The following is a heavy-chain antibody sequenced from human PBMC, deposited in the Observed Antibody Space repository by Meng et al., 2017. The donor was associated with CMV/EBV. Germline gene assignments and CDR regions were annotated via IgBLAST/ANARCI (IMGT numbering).Heavy chain of an antibody. CDR2: IYWDDDK. J-gene: IGHJ4*02. V-gene: IGHV2-5*02. CDR1: GFSLSTSGVG. Sequence: VPGPPLVKPPHTLTLTCTFSGFSLSTSGVGVGWIRQPPGKALEWLALIYWDDDKRYSPSLKSRLTITKDTSKNQVVLTMTNMDPVDTATYYCARLYDSSGYYLGYFDYWGQGTLVTVSS. D-gene: IGHD3-22*01. CDR3: ARLYDSSGYYLGYFDY.